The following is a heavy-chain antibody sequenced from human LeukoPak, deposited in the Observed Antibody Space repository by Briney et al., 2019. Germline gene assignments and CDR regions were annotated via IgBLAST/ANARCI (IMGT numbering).Heavy chain of an antibody. CDR1: GFTFSSYA. Sequence: GESLRLSCAASGFTFSSYAMHWVRQAPGKGLEWVAVISYDGSNKYYADSVKGRFTISRDNSKNTLYLQMNSLRAEDTAVYYCARAQTRTLGYFDYWGQGTLVTVSS. J-gene: IGHJ4*02. V-gene: IGHV3-30*04. CDR3: ARAQTRTLGYFDY. D-gene: IGHD2-2*01. CDR2: ISYDGSNK.